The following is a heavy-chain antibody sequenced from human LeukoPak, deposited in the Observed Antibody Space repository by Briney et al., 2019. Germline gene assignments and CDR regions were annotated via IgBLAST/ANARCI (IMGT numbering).Heavy chain of an antibody. CDR1: GGSISSSSYY. Sequence: SETLSLTCTVSGGSISSSSYYWGWIRQPPGKGLEWIGSIYYSGSTYYNPSLKSRVTISVDTSKNQFSLKLSSVTAADTAVYYCARDPNGDRIFDYWGQGTLVTVSS. CDR3: ARDPNGDRIFDY. D-gene: IGHD2-21*02. CDR2: IYYSGST. V-gene: IGHV4-39*07. J-gene: IGHJ4*02.